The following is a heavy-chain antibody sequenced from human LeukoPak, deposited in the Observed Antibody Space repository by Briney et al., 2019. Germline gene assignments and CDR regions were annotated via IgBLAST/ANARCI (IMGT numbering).Heavy chain of an antibody. D-gene: IGHD4-17*01. V-gene: IGHV3-23*01. Sequence: GGSLRLSCVASGFTFSSYAMSWVRQAPGKGLEWVSAISGSGGSTYYADSVKGRFTISRDNSKNTLYLQMNSLRAEDTAVYYCATAYGDSDAFDIWGQGTMVTVSS. J-gene: IGHJ3*02. CDR1: GFTFSSYA. CDR2: ISGSGGST. CDR3: ATAYGDSDAFDI.